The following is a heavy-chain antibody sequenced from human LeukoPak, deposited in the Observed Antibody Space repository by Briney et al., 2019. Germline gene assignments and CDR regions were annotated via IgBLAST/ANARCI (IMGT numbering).Heavy chain of an antibody. V-gene: IGHV3-74*01. CDR1: GFTFNTYW. CDR2: INSDWSST. CDR3: VRAFAPKYCHGSSCPFDY. Sequence: QPGGSLRLSCAASGFTFNTYWMHWVRQAPGKGLVWVSRINSDWSSTNYADSVKGRFTISRDNAKNTLYLQMNSLRAEDTAVYYCVRAFAPKYCHGSSCPFDYWSQGSLVTVSS. J-gene: IGHJ4*02. D-gene: IGHD2-15*01.